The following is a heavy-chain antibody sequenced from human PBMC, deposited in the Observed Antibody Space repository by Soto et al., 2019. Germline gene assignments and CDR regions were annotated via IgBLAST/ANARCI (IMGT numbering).Heavy chain of an antibody. V-gene: IGHV4-34*01. CDR3: ARGHKGSGNKNWFDP. CDR2: INHSGST. CDR1: GGSFSGYY. Sequence: NPSETLSLTCAVYGGSFSGYYWSWIRQPPGKGLEWIGEINHSGSTNYSPSLKSRVTISVDTSKNQFSLKLSSVTAADTAVYYCARGHKGSGNKNWFDPWGQGTLVTVSS. D-gene: IGHD3-10*01. J-gene: IGHJ5*02.